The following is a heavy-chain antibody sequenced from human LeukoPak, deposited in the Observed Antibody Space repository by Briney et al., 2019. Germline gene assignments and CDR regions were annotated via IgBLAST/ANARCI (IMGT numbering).Heavy chain of an antibody. CDR1: GFTFSSYA. CDR3: AREQQQLVTYNWFDP. V-gene: IGHV3-30-3*01. D-gene: IGHD6-13*01. J-gene: IGHJ5*02. Sequence: PGGSLRLSCAASGFTFSSYAMHWVRQAPGKGLAWVAVISYDGSNKYYADSVKGRFTISRDNSKNTLYLQMNSLRAEDTAVYYCAREQQQLVTYNWFDPWGQGTLVTVSS. CDR2: ISYDGSNK.